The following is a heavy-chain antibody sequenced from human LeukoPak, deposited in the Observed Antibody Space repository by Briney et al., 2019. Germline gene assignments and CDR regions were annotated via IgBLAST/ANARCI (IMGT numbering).Heavy chain of an antibody. CDR3: TTGKLYCSTTRCSADY. CDR1: VDTLTPLS. J-gene: IGHJ4*02. V-gene: IGHV1-24*01. Sequence: ASVKVSFMFSVDTLTPLSRHWVRQAPGKGRDCMGGFHPEDGETIYAQKFQGRVTMTEATSTDTAYMELSSLRSEDTAVYYCTTGKLYCSTTRCSADYWGQGTLVTVSS. CDR2: FHPEDGET. D-gene: IGHD2-2*01.